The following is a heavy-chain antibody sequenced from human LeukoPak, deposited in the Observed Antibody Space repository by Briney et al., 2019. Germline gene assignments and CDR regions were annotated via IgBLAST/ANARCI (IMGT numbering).Heavy chain of an antibody. J-gene: IGHJ5*02. CDR1: GGSFSGYY. CDR2: INHSGST. D-gene: IGHD3-22*01. CDR3: ARDRLGGYYDSSGYYRWFDP. Sequence: SETLSLTCAVYGGSFSGYYWSWIRQPPGKGLEWIGEINHSGSTNYNPSLKSRVTISVDTSKNQFSLKLSSVTAADTAVYYCARDRLGGYYDSSGYYRWFDPWGQGTLVTVSS. V-gene: IGHV4-34*01.